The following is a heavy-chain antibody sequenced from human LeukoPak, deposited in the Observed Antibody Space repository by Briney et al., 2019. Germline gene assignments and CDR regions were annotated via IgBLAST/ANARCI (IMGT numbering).Heavy chain of an antibody. D-gene: IGHD2-15*01. CDR2: IYPGDTES. V-gene: IGHV5-51*01. CDR3: ARLDSGGGCCDH. CDR1: GYSFTSYW. J-gene: IGHJ5*02. Sequence: GESLKISCKGSGYSFTSYWIAWVRQMPGKGLEWMGIIYPGDTESRYSPSFQGQVTFSADKSISTAYLQWSSLKASDNAMYYCARLDSGGGCCDHWGQGTLVSVSS.